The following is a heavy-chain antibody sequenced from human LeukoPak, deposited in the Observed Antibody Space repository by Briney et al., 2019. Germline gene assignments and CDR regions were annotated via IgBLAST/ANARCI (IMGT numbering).Heavy chain of an antibody. CDR3: ARGRDVLLVPYYYYLDV. Sequence: ASVKVSCKASGGTFSSYAISWVRQAPGQGLEWMGWINPKSGGVNYAQKFRGRVTMTRDTSISTAYLDLSRLKSGDTAVYYCARGRDVLLVPYYYYLDVWGKGTTVTVSS. V-gene: IGHV1-2*02. D-gene: IGHD2-8*01. CDR1: GGTFSSYA. J-gene: IGHJ6*03. CDR2: INPKSGGV.